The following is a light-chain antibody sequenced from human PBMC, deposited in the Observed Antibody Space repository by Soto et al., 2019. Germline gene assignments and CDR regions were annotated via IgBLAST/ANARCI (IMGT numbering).Light chain of an antibody. V-gene: IGKV3-15*01. CDR2: GAS. CDR3: QQYKHWPRT. CDR1: QSVGSN. Sequence: EVVMTQSPATLSVSPGERATLSCRASQSVGSNLVWYQQRPCQAPRLLIYGASTRATGITGRFSGSGFGTEFTLAISSLQSEYFAVYYCQQYKHWPRTFGQGTKVEIK. J-gene: IGKJ1*01.